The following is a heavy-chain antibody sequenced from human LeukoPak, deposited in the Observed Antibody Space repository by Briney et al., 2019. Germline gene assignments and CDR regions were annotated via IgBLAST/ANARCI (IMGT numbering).Heavy chain of an antibody. CDR3: ARVGTVLMVYARWDYFDY. D-gene: IGHD2-8*01. CDR1: GYTFTSYG. V-gene: IGHV1-18*01. J-gene: IGHJ4*02. Sequence: ASVKVSCKASGYTFTSYGISWARQAPGQGLEWMAWISAYNGNTNYAQKLQGRVTMTTDTSTSTAYMELRSLRSDDTAVYYCARVGTVLMVYARWDYFDYWGQGTLVTVSS. CDR2: ISAYNGNT.